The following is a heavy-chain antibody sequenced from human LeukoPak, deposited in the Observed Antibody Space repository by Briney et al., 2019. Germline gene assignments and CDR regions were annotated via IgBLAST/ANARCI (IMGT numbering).Heavy chain of an antibody. D-gene: IGHD3-22*01. CDR3: ARGPPMYSCGSSDYHYDYFRH. J-gene: IGHJ4*02. V-gene: IGHV3-30*04. CDR1: GFTFSSYA. CDR2: ISYDGSNK. Sequence: GGSLRLSCTASGFTFSSYAVHCVREAPGKGLEGVALISYDGSNKYYADSAKGRFTISRDNSKNTLYLQMNSLRAEDTAVYYCARGPPMYSCGSSDYHYDYFRHWGQGALVTASS.